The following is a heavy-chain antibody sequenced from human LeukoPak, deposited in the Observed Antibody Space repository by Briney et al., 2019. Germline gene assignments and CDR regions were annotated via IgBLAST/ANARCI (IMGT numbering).Heavy chain of an antibody. Sequence: SETLSLTCTVSGGSVSGGSYFWNWIRQPPGKGLEWIGYIYYSGSTNYNPSLTSRVAMSVDTSKNQFSLKLRSVSAADTAVYYCARNRGYYDNSGFRPTYFDSWGQGTLVTVSS. CDR3: ARNRGYYDNSGFRPTYFDS. V-gene: IGHV4-61*01. CDR1: GGSVSGGSYF. D-gene: IGHD3-22*01. CDR2: IYYSGST. J-gene: IGHJ4*02.